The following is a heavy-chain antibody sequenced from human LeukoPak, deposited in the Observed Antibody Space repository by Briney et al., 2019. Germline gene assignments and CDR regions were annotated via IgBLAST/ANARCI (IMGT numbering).Heavy chain of an antibody. CDR1: GFSFINYA. Sequence: PGGSLRLSCAASGFSFINYAMSWVRQAPARGPEWVSYISSSGSTIYYADSVKGRFTISRDNAKNSLYLQMNSLRAEDTAVYYCARAPPNIGYGMDVWGQGTTVTVSS. V-gene: IGHV3-11*01. CDR2: ISSSGSTI. J-gene: IGHJ6*02. D-gene: IGHD5-12*01. CDR3: ARAPPNIGYGMDV.